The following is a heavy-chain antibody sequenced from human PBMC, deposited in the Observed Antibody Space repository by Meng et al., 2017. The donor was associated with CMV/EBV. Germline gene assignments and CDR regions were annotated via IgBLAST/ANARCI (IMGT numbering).Heavy chain of an antibody. CDR2: IIPIFGTA. Sequence: SVKVSCKASGGTFSSYAISWVRQAPGQGLEWMGGIIPIFGTANYAQKFQGRVTITTDESTSTAYMELSSLRSEDTAVYYCTTRYCSSTSCGGMDVWGQGTTVTVSS. J-gene: IGHJ6*02. CDR1: GGTFSSYA. CDR3: TTRYCSSTSCGGMDV. V-gene: IGHV1-69*05. D-gene: IGHD2-2*01.